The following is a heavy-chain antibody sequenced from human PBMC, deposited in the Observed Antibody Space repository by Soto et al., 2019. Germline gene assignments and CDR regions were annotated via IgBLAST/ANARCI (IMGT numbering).Heavy chain of an antibody. CDR1: GFTFSSYW. V-gene: IGHV3-7*03. CDR2: IKQDGSEK. D-gene: IGHD5-18*01. CDR3: ARETAMVYSYYYGMDV. Sequence: TGGSLRLSCAASGFTFSSYWMSWVRQAPGKGLEWVANIKQDGSEKYYVDSVKGRFTISRDNAKNSLYLQMNSLRAEDTAVYYCARETAMVYSYYYGMDVRGQGTTVTVSS. J-gene: IGHJ6*02.